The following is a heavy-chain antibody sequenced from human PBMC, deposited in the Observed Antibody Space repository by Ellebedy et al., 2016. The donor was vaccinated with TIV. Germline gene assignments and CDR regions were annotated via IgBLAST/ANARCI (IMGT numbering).Heavy chain of an antibody. D-gene: IGHD2-2*01. J-gene: IGHJ3*02. CDR3: ARTIVVLPPAIDGPFDI. CDR2: INPNSGVT. Sequence: ASVKVSXXASGYTFTGYYMHWVRQAPGQGLEWMGWINPNSGVTNFAQKFQGRVTMTRDTSVSTAYMELSRLRSDDTAVYYCARTIVVLPPAIDGPFDIWGQGTVVTVSS. V-gene: IGHV1-2*02. CDR1: GYTFTGYY.